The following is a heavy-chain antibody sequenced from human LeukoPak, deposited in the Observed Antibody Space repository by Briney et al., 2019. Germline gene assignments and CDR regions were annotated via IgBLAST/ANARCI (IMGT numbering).Heavy chain of an antibody. Sequence: GVLRLSCAASGFNFSKAWMSWVRQAPGKGLEWVGRIKSKTDGGTTDYAAPVKGRFTISRDDSKNTLYLQMNSLKTEDTAVYYCTGTSYYHYYYYGMDVWGQGTTVTVSS. J-gene: IGHJ6*02. CDR2: IKSKTDGGTT. V-gene: IGHV3-15*01. D-gene: IGHD2-2*01. CDR1: GFNFSKAW. CDR3: TGTSYYHYYYYGMDV.